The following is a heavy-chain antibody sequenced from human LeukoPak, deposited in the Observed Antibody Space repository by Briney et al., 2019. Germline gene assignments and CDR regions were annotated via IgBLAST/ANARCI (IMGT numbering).Heavy chain of an antibody. V-gene: IGHV1-2*04. Sequence: PSGSVKVSCKASGYTFTGYYMHWVRQAPGQGLEWMGWINPNSGGTNYAQKFQGWVTMTRDTSISTAYMELSRLRSDDTAVYYCAREVVVAATPSRWFDPWGQGTLVTVSS. D-gene: IGHD2-15*01. CDR2: INPNSGGT. CDR1: GYTFTGYY. J-gene: IGHJ5*02. CDR3: AREVVVAATPSRWFDP.